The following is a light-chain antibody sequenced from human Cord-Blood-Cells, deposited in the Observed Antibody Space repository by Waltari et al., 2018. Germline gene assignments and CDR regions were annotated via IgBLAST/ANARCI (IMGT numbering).Light chain of an antibody. CDR1: QSVSSSY. Sequence: EIVLTQSPGTLSLSPGERATLSCRASQSVSSSYLAWYQQKPDQAPRRLIYGASSRATGIPDRFSGSGSGTDFTLTISRLEPEDFAVYYCQQYGSSPFTFGPGTKVDIK. J-gene: IGKJ3*01. CDR2: GAS. CDR3: QQYGSSPFT. V-gene: IGKV3-20*01.